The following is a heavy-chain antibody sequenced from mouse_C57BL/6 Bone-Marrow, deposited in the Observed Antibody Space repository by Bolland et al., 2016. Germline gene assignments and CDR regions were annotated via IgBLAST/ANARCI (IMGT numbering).Heavy chain of an antibody. D-gene: IGHD2-14*01. CDR3: ARGYGYYAMDY. Sequence: NNGGTIYNQKFKGKATLTVDKSSSTAYMELRSLTSEDTAVYYCARGYGYYAMDYWGQGNS. CDR2: NNGGT. V-gene: IGHV1-18*01. J-gene: IGHJ4*01.